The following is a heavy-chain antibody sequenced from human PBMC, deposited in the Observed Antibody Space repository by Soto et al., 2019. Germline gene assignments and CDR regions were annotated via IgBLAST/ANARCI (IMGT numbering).Heavy chain of an antibody. CDR3: ARDESSNWGSDY. CDR1: GFTFSSYS. V-gene: IGHV3-21*01. J-gene: IGHJ4*02. D-gene: IGHD7-27*01. CDR2: ISSSSSYI. Sequence: GGSLRLSCAASGFTFSSYSMNWVRQAPGKGLEWVSSISSSSSYIYYVDSVKGRFTISRDNAKNSLYLQMNSLRAEDTAVYYCARDESSNWGSDYWGQGTLVTVSS.